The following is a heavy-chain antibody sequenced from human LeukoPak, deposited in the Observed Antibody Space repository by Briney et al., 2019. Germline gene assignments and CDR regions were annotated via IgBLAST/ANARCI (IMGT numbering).Heavy chain of an antibody. Sequence: GASVKVSCKASGGTFSSYAISWVRQAPGQGLEWMGGIIPIFGTANYAQKFQGRVTITADESTNTAYMELSSLRSEDTAVYYCAREPPHFGVVITWFDPWGQGTLVTVSS. CDR3: AREPPHFGVVITWFDP. CDR2: IIPIFGTA. CDR1: GGTFSSYA. V-gene: IGHV1-69*13. D-gene: IGHD3-3*01. J-gene: IGHJ5*02.